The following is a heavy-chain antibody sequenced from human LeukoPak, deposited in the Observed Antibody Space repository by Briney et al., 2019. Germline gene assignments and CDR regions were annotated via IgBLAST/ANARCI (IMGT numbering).Heavy chain of an antibody. D-gene: IGHD3-22*01. V-gene: IGHV3-23*01. J-gene: IGHJ1*01. CDR2: IGGSGGST. Sequence: PGGSLRLSRAASRFTFSSYAMSWVRQAPGKGLEWISSIGGSGGSTYYADSVRGRFTISRDNSKNTLYLQMNSLKAEDTALYYCAKDWEYYDRSGYKSFAEYFQHWGQATLVTVSS. CDR3: AKDWEYYDRSGYKSFAEYFQH. CDR1: RFTFSSYA.